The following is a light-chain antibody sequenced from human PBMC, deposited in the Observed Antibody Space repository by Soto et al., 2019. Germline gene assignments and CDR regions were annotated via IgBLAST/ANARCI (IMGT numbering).Light chain of an antibody. Sequence: QSFLTQPASVSGSPGRSITISCTGTSSDIGRYNYVSWFQQHPGKVPKLVIFEVNYRPSGVSDRFSGSKSGNTASLTITGLQAEDEADYYCTSCITANTRCVFGSGTKVTVL. J-gene: IGLJ1*01. CDR3: TSCITANTRCV. CDR2: EVN. CDR1: SSDIGRYNY. V-gene: IGLV2-14*01.